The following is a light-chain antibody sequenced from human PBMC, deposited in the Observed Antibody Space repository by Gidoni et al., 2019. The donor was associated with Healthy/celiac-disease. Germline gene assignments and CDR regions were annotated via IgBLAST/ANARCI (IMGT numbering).Light chain of an antibody. CDR1: QSVSSY. Sequence: EILLTQSPATLSLSPGERATLSRRASQSVSSYLAWYQQKPGQAPRLLIYDASNRATGIPARFSGSGSGTDFTLTISSLEPEDFAVYYCQQRSNWPGTFGQGTKVEIK. CDR2: DAS. V-gene: IGKV3-11*01. J-gene: IGKJ1*01. CDR3: QQRSNWPGT.